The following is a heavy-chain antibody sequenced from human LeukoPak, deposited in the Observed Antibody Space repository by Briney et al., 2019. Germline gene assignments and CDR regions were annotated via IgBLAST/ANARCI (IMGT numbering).Heavy chain of an antibody. D-gene: IGHD2-21*01. CDR1: GFTFCSYS. Sequence: GGSLRPSCAACGFTFCSYSMNWLRQAPGKGLEWVSSISSSSSYIYYADSVKGRLTISRDNAKNSLYLQMNSLRAKDTAVYYCARLLFCFDYGGQGTLVTVSS. CDR2: ISSSSSYI. J-gene: IGHJ4*02. CDR3: ARLLFCFDY. V-gene: IGHV3-21*01.